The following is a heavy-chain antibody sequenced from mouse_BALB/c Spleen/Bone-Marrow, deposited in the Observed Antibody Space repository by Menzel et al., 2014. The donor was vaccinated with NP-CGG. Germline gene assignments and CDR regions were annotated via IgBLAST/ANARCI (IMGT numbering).Heavy chain of an antibody. D-gene: IGHD2-4*01. J-gene: IGHJ4*01. CDR2: IYPYNGVT. Sequence: VQLQQPGPELVKPGASVKISCKASGYTFTDYKMHWVKLRHGKSLEWIGYIYPYNGVTGYNQKFKSKATLTVDNSSSTAYMEHRSLTAEDSAVYYCAGKAYSDYGYALDFWGQGTSVTVSS. CDR3: AGKAYSDYGYALDF. V-gene: IGHV1S29*02. CDR1: GYTFTDYK.